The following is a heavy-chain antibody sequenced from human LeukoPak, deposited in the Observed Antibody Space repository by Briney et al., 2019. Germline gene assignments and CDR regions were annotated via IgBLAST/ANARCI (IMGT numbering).Heavy chain of an antibody. V-gene: IGHV3-7*01. CDR2: QKQDGSEK. Sequence: GSLRLFCGAPGFTLSYLWISWVRQAPGKGLEWVAKQKQDGSEKYYVDSVKGRFTISRDNAKNSLYLQMNSLRVEDTAVYYCARARDGYNWGAFDIWGQGTMVTVSS. CDR3: ARARDGYNWGAFDI. CDR1: GFTLSYLW. D-gene: IGHD5-24*01. J-gene: IGHJ3*02.